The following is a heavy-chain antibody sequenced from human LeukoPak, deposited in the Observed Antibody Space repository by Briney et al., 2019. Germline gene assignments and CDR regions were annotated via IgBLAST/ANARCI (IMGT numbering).Heavy chain of an antibody. CDR2: ISAYNDDT. CDR1: GYSYTRLG. J-gene: IGHJ4*02. Sequence: ASVKVSCKASGYSYTRLGVAWVRQAPGQGLERMGWISAYNDDTRYAQKFQGRVTVTSDPATNTAYMELRSLRSDDTAVYYCARRTNYDILTGYSARGYYFDYWGQGTLVTVSA. D-gene: IGHD3-9*01. CDR3: ARRTNYDILTGYSARGYYFDY. V-gene: IGHV1-18*01.